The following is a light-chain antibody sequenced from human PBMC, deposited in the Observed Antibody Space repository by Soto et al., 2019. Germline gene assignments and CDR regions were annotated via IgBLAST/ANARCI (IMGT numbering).Light chain of an antibody. CDR1: SSNIGSNT. J-gene: IGLJ1*01. Sequence: QSVLTQPPSASGTPGQRVTISCSGSSSNIGSNTVNWYQQLPGTAPKLLIYSNNQRPSGVPDRFSGSKSGTSASLAISGLQSEDEPDYYCEAWDDSLNGYVFGNGTKVTVL. CDR3: EAWDDSLNGYV. V-gene: IGLV1-44*01. CDR2: SNN.